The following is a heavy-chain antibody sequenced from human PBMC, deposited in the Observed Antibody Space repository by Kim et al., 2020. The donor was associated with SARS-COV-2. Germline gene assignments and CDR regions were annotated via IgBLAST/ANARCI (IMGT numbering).Heavy chain of an antibody. Sequence: GGSLRLSCAASGFSYNSHTMNWVRQAPGKGLEWVSYISITGTTTILADSVKGRFTISRDNAKNSLYLQMNSLRDEDTAVYYCARGCSGAFDIWGQGT. CDR2: ISITGTTT. J-gene: IGHJ3*02. V-gene: IGHV3-48*02. D-gene: IGHD6-19*01. CDR1: GFSYNSHT. CDR3: ARGCSGAFDI.